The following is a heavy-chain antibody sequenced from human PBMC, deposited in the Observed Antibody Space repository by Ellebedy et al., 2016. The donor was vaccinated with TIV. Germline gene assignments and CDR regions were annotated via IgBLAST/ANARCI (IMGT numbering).Heavy chain of an antibody. CDR3: VLAVAGG. V-gene: IGHV3-11*01. Sequence: GESLKISCAASGFTFSDYYMSWIRQAPGKGLEWVSYIISSGSTIYYADSVKGRFTISRNNSKNTLYLQMNSRRAEDTAVYYCVLAVAGGWGHGTLVTVSS. CDR1: GFTFSDYY. CDR2: IISSGSTI. D-gene: IGHD6-19*01. J-gene: IGHJ4*01.